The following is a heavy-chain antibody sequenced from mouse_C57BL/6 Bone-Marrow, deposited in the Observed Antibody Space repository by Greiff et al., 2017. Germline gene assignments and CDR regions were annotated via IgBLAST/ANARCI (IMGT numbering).Heavy chain of an antibody. Sequence: VKLQESGAELVRPGTSVKVSCKASGYAFTNYLIEWVKQRPGQGLEWIGVINPGSGGTNYNEKFKGKATLTADKSSSTAYMQLSSLTSEDSAVYFCAREDYGSSYDWYFDVWGTGTTGTVSS. V-gene: IGHV1-54*01. CDR2: INPGSGGT. CDR1: GYAFTNYL. CDR3: AREDYGSSYDWYFDV. J-gene: IGHJ1*03. D-gene: IGHD1-1*01.